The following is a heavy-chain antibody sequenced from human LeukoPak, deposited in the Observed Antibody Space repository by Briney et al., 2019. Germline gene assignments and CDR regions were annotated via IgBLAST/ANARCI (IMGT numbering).Heavy chain of an antibody. CDR1: GFTFSTFA. V-gene: IGHV3-23*01. J-gene: IGHJ4*02. CDR3: VRDRNYFEALQRSY. D-gene: IGHD1-7*01. Sequence: GGSLRLSCAASGFTFSTFAMSWVRQDPGRGLEWVSSITGAGSTTYYPESVKGRFTISRDNSKNTLYPQMNSLRVEDTAVYFCVRDRNYFEALQRSYWGQGTLVTVSS. CDR2: ITGAGSTT.